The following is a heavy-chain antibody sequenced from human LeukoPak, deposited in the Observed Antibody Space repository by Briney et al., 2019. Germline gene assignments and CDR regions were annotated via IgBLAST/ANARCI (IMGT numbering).Heavy chain of an antibody. J-gene: IGHJ6*02. CDR1: GFTFRTCS. CDR2: ISSSSSYI. CDR3: ARVIPVATISYDYYYYGMDV. D-gene: IGHD5-12*01. V-gene: IGHV3-21*01. Sequence: GGSLRLSCAASGFTFRTCSMNWVRQAPGKGLEWVSSISSSSSYIYYADSVKGRFTISRDNAKNSLYLQMNSLRAEDTAVYYCARVIPVATISYDYYYYGMDVWGQGTTVTVSS.